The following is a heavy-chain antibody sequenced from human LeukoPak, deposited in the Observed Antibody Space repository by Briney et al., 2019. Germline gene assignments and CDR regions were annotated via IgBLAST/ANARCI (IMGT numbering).Heavy chain of an antibody. CDR1: GFTFSGYD. V-gene: IGHV3-13*01. D-gene: IGHD5-18*01. CDR3: ARGRVDSYGPPAYYYYYMDV. Sequence: PGGSLRLSCAASGFTFSGYDMHWVRQATGKGLEWVSAIGTAGDTYYPGSVKGRFTISRENAKNSLYLQMNSLRAGDTAVYYCARGRVDSYGPPAYYYYYMDVWGKGTTVTISS. J-gene: IGHJ6*03. CDR2: IGTAGDT.